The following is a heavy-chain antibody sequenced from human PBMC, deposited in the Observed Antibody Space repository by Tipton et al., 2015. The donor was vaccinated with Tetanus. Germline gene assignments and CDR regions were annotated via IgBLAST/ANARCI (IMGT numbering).Heavy chain of an antibody. D-gene: IGHD5-18*01. J-gene: IGHJ2*01. V-gene: IGHV4-39*07. CDR1: GGSISSSYYY. CDR3: ARGGSYSYGPRGFDL. CDR2: INHSGST. Sequence: GLVKPSETLSLTCTVSGGSISSSYYYWGWIRQPPGKGLEWIGEINHSGSTTYSPSFKSRVTISVDTPKNQFSLKLTSLTVADTAVYYCARGGSYSYGPRGFDLWGRGTLVTVSS.